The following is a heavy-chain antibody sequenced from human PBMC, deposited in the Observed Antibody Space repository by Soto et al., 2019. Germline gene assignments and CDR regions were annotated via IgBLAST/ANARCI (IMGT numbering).Heavy chain of an antibody. V-gene: IGHV3-30*03. CDR3: ARDGWGSNWYFEI. D-gene: IGHD3-16*01. CDR2: ILYDGKQT. CDR1: GFTFRSYG. Sequence: GGSLRLSCAASGFTFRSYGMHWVRQAPGKGLEWVAVILYDGKQTYYADSVKGRFTISKDKSKRTLYLQMDSLRVDDTAVYYCARDGWGSNWYFEIWGRGTLVTVSS. J-gene: IGHJ2*01.